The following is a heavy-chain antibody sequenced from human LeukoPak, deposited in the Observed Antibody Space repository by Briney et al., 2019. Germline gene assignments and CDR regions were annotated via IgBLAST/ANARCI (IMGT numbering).Heavy chain of an antibody. V-gene: IGHV3-21*01. CDR3: AREAGRVGSYFPYYFDY. CDR2: ISSSSSYI. CDR1: GFTFSNYP. Sequence: GGSLRLSCAASGFTFSNYPMHWVRQAPGKGLEWVSSISSSSSYIYYADSVKGRFTISRDNAKNSLYLQMNSLRAEDTAVYYCAREAGRVGSYFPYYFDYWGQGTLVTVSS. D-gene: IGHD3-10*01. J-gene: IGHJ4*02.